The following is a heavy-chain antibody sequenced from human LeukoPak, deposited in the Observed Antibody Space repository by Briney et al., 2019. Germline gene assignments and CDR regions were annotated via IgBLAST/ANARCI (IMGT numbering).Heavy chain of an antibody. CDR2: ISSSSSTI. V-gene: IGHV3-48*01. Sequence: GGSLRLYCAASGRTFSSYSMNWVRQAPGKGLEWVSYISSSSSTIYYADSVKGRFTISRDNAKNSLYLQMNSLRAEDTAVYYCAISGYFVGFDYWGQGTLVTVSS. CDR3: AISGYFVGFDY. D-gene: IGHD5-12*01. CDR1: GRTFSSYS. J-gene: IGHJ4*02.